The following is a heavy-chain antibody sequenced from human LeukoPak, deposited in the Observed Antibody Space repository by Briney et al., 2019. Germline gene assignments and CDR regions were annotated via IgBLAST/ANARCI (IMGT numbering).Heavy chain of an antibody. J-gene: IGHJ4*02. CDR2: INHSGST. CDR1: GGSFSGYY. Sequence: SSETLSLTCAVYGGSFSGYYWSWIRQPPGKGLEWIGEINHSGSTNYNPSLKSRVTISVDTSKNQFSLKLSSVTAADTAVYYCAKGLYDYVDYWGQGTLVTASS. CDR3: AKGLYDYVDY. V-gene: IGHV4-34*01. D-gene: IGHD2/OR15-2a*01.